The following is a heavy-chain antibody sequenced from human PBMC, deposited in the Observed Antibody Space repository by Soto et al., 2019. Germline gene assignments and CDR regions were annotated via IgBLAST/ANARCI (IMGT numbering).Heavy chain of an antibody. J-gene: IGHJ3*02. CDR3: ARAGYYDSSGYDGFDI. V-gene: IGHV1-46*01. CDR2: IDPRAGST. CDR1: GYTFTTYY. D-gene: IGHD3-22*01. Sequence: QVQLVQSGAEVKKPGASVKVSCKASGYTFTTYYMHWKRQAPGQGLEWMGIIDPRAGSTSHAQKFQGRVTMTRDTSTSTVYMDLRSLRSEDTAVYYCARAGYYDSSGYDGFDIWGQGTMVTVSS.